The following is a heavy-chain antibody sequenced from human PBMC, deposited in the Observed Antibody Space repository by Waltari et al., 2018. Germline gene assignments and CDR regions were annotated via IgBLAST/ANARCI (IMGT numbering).Heavy chain of an antibody. V-gene: IGHV4-4*02. CDR2: IHRSGRT. J-gene: IGHJ4*02. Sequence: QLQLQESGPGLVKPSGTLSLTCAVSGVSMTTTDFWSWVRQPPGKGREWIGQIHRSGRTNYNPSFASRVSMSIDTSNNHFSLMVTSATAADTAVYYCARDRGRGLYLDSWGQGTLVTVSP. CDR1: GVSMTTTDF. CDR3: ARDRGRGLYLDS. D-gene: IGHD2-15*01.